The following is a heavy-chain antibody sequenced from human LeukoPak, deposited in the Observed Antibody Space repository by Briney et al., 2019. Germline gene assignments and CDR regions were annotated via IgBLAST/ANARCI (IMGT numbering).Heavy chain of an antibody. D-gene: IGHD3-22*01. J-gene: IGHJ4*02. V-gene: IGHV3-9*01. CDR3: AKGERHYYDSSGYYSYYFDY. Sequence: PGRSLRLSCAASGFTFDDYAMHWVRQAPGKGLEWVSGISWNSGSIGYADSAKGRFTISRDNSKNTLYLQMNSLRAEDTAVYYCAKGERHYYDSSGYYSYYFDYWGQGTLVTVSS. CDR1: GFTFDDYA. CDR2: ISWNSGSI.